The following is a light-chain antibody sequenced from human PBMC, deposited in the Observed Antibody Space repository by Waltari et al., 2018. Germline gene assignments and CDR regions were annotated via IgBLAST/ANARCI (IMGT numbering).Light chain of an antibody. CDR1: QSSSRN. J-gene: IGKJ1*01. Sequence: SCRASQSSSRNLAWYQQKPGQAPRLLIYGASTRPTGIPDRFSGSGSGTDFSLTISRLEPEDFAVYYCQHYVRLPVTFGQGTKVEIK. CDR3: QHYVRLPVT. CDR2: GAS. V-gene: IGKV3-20*01.